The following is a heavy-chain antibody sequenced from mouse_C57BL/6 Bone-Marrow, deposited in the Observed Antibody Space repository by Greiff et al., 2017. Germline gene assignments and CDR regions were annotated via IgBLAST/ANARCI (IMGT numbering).Heavy chain of an antibody. Sequence: EVQVVESGGGLVKPGGSLKLSCAASGFTFSSYAMSWVRQTPEKRLEWVATISDGGSYTYYPDNVKGRFTISRDNAKNNLYLQMSHLKSEDTAMYYCARGHPVGVWYFDVWGTGTTVTVSS. CDR3: ARGHPVGVWYFDV. J-gene: IGHJ1*03. CDR2: ISDGGSYT. CDR1: GFTFSSYA. V-gene: IGHV5-4*01.